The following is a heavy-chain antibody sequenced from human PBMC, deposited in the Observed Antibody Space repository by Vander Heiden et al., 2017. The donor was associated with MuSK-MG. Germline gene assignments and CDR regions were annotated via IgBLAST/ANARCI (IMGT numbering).Heavy chain of an antibody. V-gene: IGHV4-34*01. CDR2: INHSGST. CDR1: GGYFSGYS. Sequence: QVQLQQWGAGLLKPSENLSLTCAVYGGYFSGYSWSCIRTPPGKGLDWIGEINHSGSTNYSPSLKSRVTISVDTSNNQFSLKLSSVTAADTAVYYCARGVVGGTRGYYYMDVWGKGTTVTVSS. J-gene: IGHJ6*03. CDR3: ARGVVGGTRGYYYMDV. D-gene: IGHD3-16*01.